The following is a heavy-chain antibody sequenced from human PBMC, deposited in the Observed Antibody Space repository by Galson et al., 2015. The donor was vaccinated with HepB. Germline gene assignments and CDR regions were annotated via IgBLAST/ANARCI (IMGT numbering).Heavy chain of an antibody. Sequence: SLRLSCAASGFTFSTYWMHWVRQAPGKGLVWVSRIRNDGTGTTYADSVKGRFTIPRDDAKNTLYLQMNNLRAEDTAVYYCGGDSGYWGQGILVTVSS. CDR1: GFTFSTYW. D-gene: IGHD4-17*01. J-gene: IGHJ4*02. CDR3: GGDSGY. CDR2: IRNDGTGT. V-gene: IGHV3-74*01.